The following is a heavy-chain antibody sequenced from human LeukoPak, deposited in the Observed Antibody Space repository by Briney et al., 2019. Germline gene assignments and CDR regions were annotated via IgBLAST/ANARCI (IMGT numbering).Heavy chain of an antibody. CDR3: ARDHSSSSGWFDP. V-gene: IGHV1-18*01. CDR2: ISSSSGKT. D-gene: IGHD6-6*01. Sequence: ASVKVSCKASGYTFISYGISWLRQAPGQGLEWMGWISSSSGKTNSAQKFQGRVTMTTDTSTSTAYMELRSLRLDDTALYYCARDHSSSSGWFDPWGQGTLVTVSS. CDR1: GYTFISYG. J-gene: IGHJ5*02.